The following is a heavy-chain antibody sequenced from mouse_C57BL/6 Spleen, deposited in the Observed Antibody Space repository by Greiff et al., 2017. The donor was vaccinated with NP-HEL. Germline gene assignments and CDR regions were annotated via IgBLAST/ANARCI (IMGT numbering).Heavy chain of an antibody. Sequence: VQLQQSGPGLVAPSQSLSITCTVSGFSLTSYGVHWVRQPPGKGLEWLGVIWAGGSTNYNSAPMARLGISKDHSKSQVFLKMNSLQTDDTAMYYCARLEDIWGQGTALTVSS. J-gene: IGHJ2*01. CDR1: GFSLTSYG. CDR2: IWAGGST. V-gene: IGHV2-9*02. D-gene: IGHD1-3*01. CDR3: ARLEDI.